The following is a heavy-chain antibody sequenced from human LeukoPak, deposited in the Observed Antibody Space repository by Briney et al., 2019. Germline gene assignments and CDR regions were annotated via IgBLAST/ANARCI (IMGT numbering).Heavy chain of an antibody. CDR3: ARYSSGYGGY. V-gene: IGHV4-39*01. D-gene: IGHD6-19*01. J-gene: IGHJ4*02. Sequence: SETLSLTCTVSGGSIKSSSYYWACIRQPPGKGLEWIGSIHFRGNTYYNPSLKSRVTISVDTSKNQFSLKLSSVTAADTAVYYCARYSSGYGGYWGQGTLVTVSS. CDR1: GGSIKSSSYY. CDR2: IHFRGNT.